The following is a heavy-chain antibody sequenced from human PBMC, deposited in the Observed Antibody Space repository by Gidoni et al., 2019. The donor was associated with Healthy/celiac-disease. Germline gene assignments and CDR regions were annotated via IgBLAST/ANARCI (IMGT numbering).Heavy chain of an antibody. CDR3: ARDSLTYYYDSSGSHYFDY. V-gene: IGHV1-69*01. Sequence: VQSGAEVKKPGSSVQVSCKAAGGSCSSYAISWVRQAPGQGLEWRGGIIPIFGTANYAQKFQGRVTITADESTSTAYMELSSLRSEDTAVYYCARDSLTYYYDSSGSHYFDYWGQGTLVTVSS. CDR1: GGSCSSYA. CDR2: IIPIFGTA. J-gene: IGHJ4*02. D-gene: IGHD3-22*01.